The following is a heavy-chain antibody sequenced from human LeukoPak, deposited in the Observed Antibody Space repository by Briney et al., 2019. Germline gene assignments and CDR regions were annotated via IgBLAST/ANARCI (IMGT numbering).Heavy chain of an antibody. J-gene: IGHJ1*01. D-gene: IGHD3-16*02. Sequence: SETLSLTCTVSGGSISSYYWSWIRQPPGKGLEWIGEINHSGSTNYNPSLKSRVTISVDTSKNQFSLKLSSVTAADTAVYYCARGGWGSYRYRSYFQHWGQGTLVTVSS. CDR3: ARGGWGSYRYRSYFQH. CDR2: INHSGST. CDR1: GGSISSYY. V-gene: IGHV4-34*01.